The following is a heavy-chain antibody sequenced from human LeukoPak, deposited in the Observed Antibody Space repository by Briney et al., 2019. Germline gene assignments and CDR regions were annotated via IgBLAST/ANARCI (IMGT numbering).Heavy chain of an antibody. J-gene: IGHJ5*02. CDR2: INHSGST. V-gene: IGHV4-34*01. CDR3: ARSRPYNWFDP. Sequence: SETLSLTCAVYGGSFSGYYWSWIRQPPGKGLEWIGEINHSGSTNYNPSLKSRVTISVDTSKNQFSLKLSSVTAADTAVYYCARSRPYNWFDPWGQGTLVTVSS. CDR1: GGSFSGYY.